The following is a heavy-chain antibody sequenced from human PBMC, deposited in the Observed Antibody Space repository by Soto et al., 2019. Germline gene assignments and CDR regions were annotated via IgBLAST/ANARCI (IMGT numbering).Heavy chain of an antibody. CDR1: GGSISSSSYY. D-gene: IGHD4-17*01. CDR2: IYYSGST. V-gene: IGHV4-39*01. J-gene: IGHJ4*02. Sequence: SETLSLTCTVSGGSISSSSYYWGWIRQPPGKGLEWIGSIYYSGSTYYNPSLKSRVTISVDTSKNQFSLKLSSVTAADTAVYYCARRPSHDYGDYVQFDYWGQGTLVTVSS. CDR3: ARRPSHDYGDYVQFDY.